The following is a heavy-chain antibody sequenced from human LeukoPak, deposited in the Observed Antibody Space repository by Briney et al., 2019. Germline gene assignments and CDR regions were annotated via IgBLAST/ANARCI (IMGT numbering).Heavy chain of an antibody. D-gene: IGHD2-15*01. V-gene: IGHV4-39*07. CDR3: ARAVSGYCSGGSCYGPYYFDY. CDR1: GGSISSSSYY. Sequence: SETLSLTCTVSGGSISSSSYYWGWIRQPPGKGLEWIGSIYHSGSTYYNPSLKSRVTISVDRSKNQFSLKLSSVTAADTAVYYCARAVSGYCSGGSCYGPYYFDYWGQGTLVTVSS. CDR2: IYHSGST. J-gene: IGHJ4*02.